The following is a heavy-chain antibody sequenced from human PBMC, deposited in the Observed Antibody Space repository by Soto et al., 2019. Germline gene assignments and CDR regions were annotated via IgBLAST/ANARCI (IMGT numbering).Heavy chain of an antibody. D-gene: IGHD3-3*01. CDR3: ARVKPFDFWSGFKYYFDY. J-gene: IGHJ4*02. CDR2: ISSSSSYI. Sequence: GGSLRLSCAASGFTFSSYSMNWVRQAPGKGLEWVSSISSSSSYIYYADSVKGRFTISRDNAKNSLYLQMNSLRAEDTAVYYCARVKPFDFWSGFKYYFDYWGQGTLVTVSS. V-gene: IGHV3-21*01. CDR1: GFTFSSYS.